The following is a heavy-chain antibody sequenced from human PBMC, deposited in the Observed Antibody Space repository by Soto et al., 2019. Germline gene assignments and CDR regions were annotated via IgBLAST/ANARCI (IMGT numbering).Heavy chain of an antibody. CDR2: ISYDGSNK. D-gene: IGHD3-9*01. V-gene: IGHV3-30*03. CDR3: ARNLDILTGYCDY. CDR1: GFTFSSYG. Sequence: QVQLVGTGGGVVQPGRSLRLSCAASGFTFSSYGMHWVRQAPGKGLEWVAVISYDGSNKYYADSVKGRFTISRDNSKNTLYLQMNSLRAEDTAVYYCARNLDILTGYCDYWGQGTLVTVSS. J-gene: IGHJ4*02.